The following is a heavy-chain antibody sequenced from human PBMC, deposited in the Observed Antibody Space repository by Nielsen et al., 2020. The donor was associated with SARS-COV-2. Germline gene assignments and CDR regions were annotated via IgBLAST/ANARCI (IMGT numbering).Heavy chain of an antibody. CDR1: GFTFSSYS. CDR2: ISSSSSTI. Sequence: GESLQISCAASGFTFSSYSMNWVRQALGKGLEWVSYISSSSSTIYYADTVKGRFTISGETAKNSLYLQMNSLRDEDTAVYYCARDPPKYSSSSEGDFDYWGQGTLVTVSS. CDR3: ARDPPKYSSSSEGDFDY. D-gene: IGHD6-6*01. J-gene: IGHJ4*02. V-gene: IGHV3-48*02.